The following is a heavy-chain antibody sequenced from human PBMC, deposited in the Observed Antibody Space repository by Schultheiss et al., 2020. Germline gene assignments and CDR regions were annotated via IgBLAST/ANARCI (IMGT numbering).Heavy chain of an antibody. CDR2: ISAYNGNT. CDR3: ARSGIQLWLLGANMDV. D-gene: IGHD5-18*01. Sequence: ASVKVSGKASGYTFTSYGISWVRQAPGQGLEWMGWISAYNGNTNYAQKLQGRVTMTTDTSTSTAYMELRSLRSDDTAVYYCARSGIQLWLLGANMDVWGQGTTVNGYS. J-gene: IGHJ6*02. V-gene: IGHV1-18*01. CDR1: GYTFTSYG.